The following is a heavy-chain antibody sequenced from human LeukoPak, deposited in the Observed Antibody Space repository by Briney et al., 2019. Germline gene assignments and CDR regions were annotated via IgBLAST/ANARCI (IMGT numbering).Heavy chain of an antibody. J-gene: IGHJ6*03. CDR2: IYYSGST. D-gene: IGHD3-22*01. Sequence: PSETLSLTCAVSGGSISSGGYSWSWIRQPPGKGLEWIGYIYYSGSTNYNPSLKSRVTISVDTSKNQFSLKLNSVTAADTAVYYCARSSEGRYYYDSSGYSYYYYYMDVWGKGTTVTISS. V-gene: IGHV4-61*08. CDR1: GGSISSGGYS. CDR3: ARSSEGRYYYDSSGYSYYYYYMDV.